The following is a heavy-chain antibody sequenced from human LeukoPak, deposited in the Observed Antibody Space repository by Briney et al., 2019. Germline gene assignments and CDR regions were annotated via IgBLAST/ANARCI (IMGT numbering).Heavy chain of an antibody. CDR2: MTNLGGTT. CDR3: AKDGLRGYDFDH. V-gene: IGHV3-23*01. D-gene: IGHD5-12*01. Sequence: GGSLRLSCAASGFPFSTFAMSWVRQAPGKGLEGVEGMTNLGGTTDYADSVRGRFIIYRDNSKNTLYLQMNSRRVEDTAEYYCAKDGLRGYDFDHWGQGTLVLVSS. J-gene: IGHJ5*02. CDR1: GFPFSTFA.